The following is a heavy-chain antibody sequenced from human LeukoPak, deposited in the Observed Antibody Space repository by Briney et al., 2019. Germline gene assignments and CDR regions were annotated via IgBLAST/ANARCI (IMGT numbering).Heavy chain of an antibody. V-gene: IGHV3-23*01. CDR3: ATAKYDYGDPVGWFDP. Sequence: GGSLRLSCAASGFTFSTSAMPWVRQAPGKGLEWVSGIISTGTTYYADSVRGRSTISRDNSKNTLYLLMTSLRVEDTAVYYCATAKYDYGDPVGWFDPWGPGTLVTVSS. CDR2: IISTGTT. J-gene: IGHJ5*02. D-gene: IGHD4-17*01. CDR1: GFTFSTSA.